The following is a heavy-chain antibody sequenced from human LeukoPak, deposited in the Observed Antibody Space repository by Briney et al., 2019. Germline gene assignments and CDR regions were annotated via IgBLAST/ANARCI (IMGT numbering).Heavy chain of an antibody. CDR1: GFIFSTYS. J-gene: IGHJ3*02. Sequence: GGSLRLSCAASGFIFSTYSMNWVRQAPGKGLEWVSYISGSSGTIFYTPSVKGRFTISRDNAKNSLYLQMNRLRAEDTAVYYSARDWISSGPIDAFDIWGQGTMVTVSS. CDR3: ARDWISSGPIDAFDI. D-gene: IGHD3-22*01. V-gene: IGHV3-48*01. CDR2: ISGSSGTI.